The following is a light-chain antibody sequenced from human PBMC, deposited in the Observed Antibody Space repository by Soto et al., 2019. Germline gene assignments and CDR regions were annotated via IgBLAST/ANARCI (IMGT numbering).Light chain of an antibody. J-gene: IGKJ1*01. CDR1: QSVSSY. Sequence: EIVLTQSPATLSLSPVERATLSCRASQSVSSYLAWYQQKPGQAPRLLIYGASSRATGIPDRFSGSGSGTDFTLTISRLEPEDFAVYYCQQYGSSSWTFGQGTKV. V-gene: IGKV3-20*01. CDR3: QQYGSSSWT. CDR2: GAS.